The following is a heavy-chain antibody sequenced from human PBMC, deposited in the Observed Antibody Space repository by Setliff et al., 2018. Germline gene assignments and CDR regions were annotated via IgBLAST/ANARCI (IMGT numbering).Heavy chain of an antibody. D-gene: IGHD1-20*01. CDR1: GYTFSSYS. CDR3: ARYNSNTNWFDP. J-gene: IGHJ5*02. CDR2: INAANENT. Sequence: ASVKVSCKASGYTFSSYSMHWVRQAPGQRLEWMGWINAANENTQYSKKFQGRLTITRDTSANTAYMELSSLRSEDTARYCGARYNSNTNWFDPWGQGTLVTVSS. V-gene: IGHV1-3*01.